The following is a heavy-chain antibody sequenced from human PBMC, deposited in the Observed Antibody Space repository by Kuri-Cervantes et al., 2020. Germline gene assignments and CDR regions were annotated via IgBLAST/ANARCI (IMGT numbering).Heavy chain of an antibody. CDR2: MNPNSGNT. CDR1: GYTFTSYD. CDR3: ARVPVVYGYYYYYYMDV. V-gene: IGHV1-8*02. Sequence: ASVKVSCKPSGYTFTSYDINWVRQATGQGLEWMGWMNPNSGNTGYAQKFQGRVTMTRNTSISTAYMELRSLRSDDTTVYYCARVPVVYGYYYYYYMDVWGKGTTVTVSS. J-gene: IGHJ6*03. D-gene: IGHD2-8*01.